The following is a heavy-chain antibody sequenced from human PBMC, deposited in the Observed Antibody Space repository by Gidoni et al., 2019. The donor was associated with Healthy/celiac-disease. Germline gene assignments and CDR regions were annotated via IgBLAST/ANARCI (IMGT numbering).Heavy chain of an antibody. V-gene: IGHV3-33*01. CDR2: IWYDGSNK. Sequence: QVQLVESGGVLVQPGRSLRLSCSASGFTFSSYGMHWVRQAPGKGLEWGEVIWYDGSNKYYADSVKGRFTISRDNSKNTLYLKMNSLRAEDTAVYYCARDVPAGSDYWGQGTLVTVSS. CDR1: GFTFSSYG. J-gene: IGHJ4*02. CDR3: ARDVPAGSDY. D-gene: IGHD6-19*01.